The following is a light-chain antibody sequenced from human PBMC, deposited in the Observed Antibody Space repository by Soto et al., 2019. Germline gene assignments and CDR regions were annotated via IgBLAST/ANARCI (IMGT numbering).Light chain of an antibody. Sequence: EIVLTQSPGTLSLSPGERATLSCRASQSVSSGYLAWYQQKPGQAPRLLIYGASIRAAGIPDRFSGSGSGADFTLTISRLEPEEFAVYYCQQYGSAPRTFGQGTKVEIK. CDR1: QSVSSGY. J-gene: IGKJ1*01. CDR3: QQYGSAPRT. CDR2: GAS. V-gene: IGKV3-20*01.